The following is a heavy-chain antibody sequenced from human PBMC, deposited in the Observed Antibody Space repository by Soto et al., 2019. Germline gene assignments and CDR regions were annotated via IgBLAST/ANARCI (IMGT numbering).Heavy chain of an antibody. CDR3: ARLGDHYYDRSGYSPPLN. Sequence: GESLRFSCKGSGYSFTSYWISWVRQMPGKGLEWMGRIDPSDSYTNYSPSFQGHVTISADKSISTAYLQWSSLKASDTAMYYCARLGDHYYDRSGYSPPLNWGQGTLVTVSS. CDR1: GYSFTSYW. CDR2: IDPSDSYT. J-gene: IGHJ4*02. D-gene: IGHD3-22*01. V-gene: IGHV5-10-1*01.